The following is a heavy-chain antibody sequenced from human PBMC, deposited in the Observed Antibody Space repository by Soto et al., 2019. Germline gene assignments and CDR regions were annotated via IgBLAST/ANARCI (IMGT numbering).Heavy chain of an antibody. CDR1: GYTFTSYD. V-gene: IGHV1-8*01. D-gene: IGHD3-16*02. CDR3: ARSLKYRRPPDY. J-gene: IGHJ4*02. Sequence: GASVKVSCKASGYTFTSYDINWVRQATGQGLEWMGWMNPNSGNTGYAQKFQGRVTMTRNTSISTAYMELSSLRSGDTAVYYCARSLKYRRPPDYWGQGTLVTVSS. CDR2: MNPNSGNT.